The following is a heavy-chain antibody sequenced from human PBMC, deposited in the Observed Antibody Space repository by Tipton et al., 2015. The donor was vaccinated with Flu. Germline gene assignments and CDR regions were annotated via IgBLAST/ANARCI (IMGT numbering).Heavy chain of an antibody. Sequence: LRLSCTVSGYSINSGYYWGWIRQPPGKGLEWIGSIYHSGSTYYNPSLKSRVTISLDTSKNQFSLKLRSVTAADTAVYYCARGVAVAMYFQHWGQGTLVTVSS. D-gene: IGHD6-19*01. CDR2: IYHSGST. V-gene: IGHV4-38-2*02. CDR1: GYSINSGYY. J-gene: IGHJ1*01. CDR3: ARGVAVAMYFQH.